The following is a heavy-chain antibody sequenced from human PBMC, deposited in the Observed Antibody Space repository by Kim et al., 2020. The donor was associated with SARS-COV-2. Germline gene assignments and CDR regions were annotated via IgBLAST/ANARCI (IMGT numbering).Heavy chain of an antibody. D-gene: IGHD3-16*01. CDR2: MHNIGTT. CDR3: ARLGKAGSVRFDYHYFDL. Sequence: SETLSLTCSVSGGSITNDYWSWVRQPPGGGLEFIAYMHNIGTTNYSPSLRSRVTISLDTSENQFSLKLTSVTAADTAIYYCARLGKAGSVRFDYHYFDLWGRGTLVSVSS. V-gene: IGHV4-59*01. CDR1: GGSITNDY. J-gene: IGHJ2*01.